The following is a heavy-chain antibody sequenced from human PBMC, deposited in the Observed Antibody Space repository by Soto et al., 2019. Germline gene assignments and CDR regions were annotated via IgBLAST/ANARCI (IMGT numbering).Heavy chain of an antibody. Sequence: SETLSLTCAVYGGSFSGYYWSWIRQPPGKGLEWIGEINHSGSTNYNPSLKSRVTISVDTSKNQFSLKLSSVTAADTAVYYCARLRRLQERYYYGMDVWGQGTTVTVSS. D-gene: IGHD4-4*01. J-gene: IGHJ6*02. V-gene: IGHV4-34*01. CDR1: GGSFSGYY. CDR2: INHSGST. CDR3: ARLRRLQERYYYGMDV.